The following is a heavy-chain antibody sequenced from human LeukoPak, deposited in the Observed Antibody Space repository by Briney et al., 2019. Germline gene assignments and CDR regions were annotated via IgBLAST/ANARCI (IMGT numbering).Heavy chain of an antibody. CDR1: GFSLSRYW. CDR2: MKQDGSEK. V-gene: IGHV3-7*03. Sequence: GGSLRPSCAASGFSLSRYWMSWVRQAPGKGLEWVANMKQDGSEKKYVDSVKGRFTISRDNTKNSLYLQMNSLRVEDTAVYYCARDLEHCRNIICSNSAYWGQGTLVTVSS. D-gene: IGHD2-2*01. CDR3: ARDLEHCRNIICSNSAY. J-gene: IGHJ4*02.